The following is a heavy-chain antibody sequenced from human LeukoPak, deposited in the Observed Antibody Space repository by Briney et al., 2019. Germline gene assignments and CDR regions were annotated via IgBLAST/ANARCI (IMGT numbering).Heavy chain of an antibody. CDR1: GYTFTSYD. CDR2: MNPSSGNT. V-gene: IGHV1-8*01. D-gene: IGHD3-10*01. J-gene: IGHJ4*02. CDR3: ASHTYYYSSGGFAY. Sequence: GASVKVSCKASGYTFTSYDINWVRQATGQGPEWMGWMNPSSGNTGYAQRFQGRVTMTRDTSINTAYLELSSLRSEDTAVYYCASHTYYYSSGGFAYWGQGTLVTVSS.